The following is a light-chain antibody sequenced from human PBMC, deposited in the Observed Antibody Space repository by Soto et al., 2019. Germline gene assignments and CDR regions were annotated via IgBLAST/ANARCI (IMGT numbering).Light chain of an antibody. CDR3: QQYAGSPLT. J-gene: IGKJ4*01. Sequence: EVVLTQSPGTLSLSLGEKATLSCRASQSVTAFLAWYQQKPGQAPRLLIYGASGRATGIPDRFSGSGSGTDFTLTISKLEPDDVAVYYCQQYAGSPLTFGGGTKVEFK. V-gene: IGKV3-20*01. CDR1: QSVTAF. CDR2: GAS.